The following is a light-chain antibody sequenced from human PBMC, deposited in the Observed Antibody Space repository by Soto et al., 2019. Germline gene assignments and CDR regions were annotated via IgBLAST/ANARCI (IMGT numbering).Light chain of an antibody. V-gene: IGKV1-39*01. J-gene: IGKJ1*01. CDR1: QSVGSH. CDR3: QQSYSFPWT. Sequence: DIPMTQSPSSLSTSIGDRVTITCRASQSVGSHLNWYQQKPGKAPNLLIYATSSLQTGVPSRFSGSGSRTDFTLTISSLQPEDLGTYYCQQSYSFPWTFGQGTKVEI. CDR2: ATS.